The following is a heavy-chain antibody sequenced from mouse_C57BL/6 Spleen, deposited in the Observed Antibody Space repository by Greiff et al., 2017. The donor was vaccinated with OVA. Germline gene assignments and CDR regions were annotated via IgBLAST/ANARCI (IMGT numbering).Heavy chain of an antibody. J-gene: IGHJ2*01. Sequence: VKLVESGPELVKPGASVKISCKASGYAFSSSWMNWVKQRPGKGLEWIGRIYPGDGDTNYNGKFKGKATLTADKSSSTAYMQLSSLTSADSAVYFCARRTTVVPYFAYWGQGTTLTVSS. D-gene: IGHD1-1*01. CDR1: GYAFSSSW. CDR2: IYPGDGDT. V-gene: IGHV1-82*01. CDR3: ARRTTVVPYFAY.